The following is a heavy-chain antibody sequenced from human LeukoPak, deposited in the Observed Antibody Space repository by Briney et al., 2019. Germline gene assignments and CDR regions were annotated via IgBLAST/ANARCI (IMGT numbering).Heavy chain of an antibody. V-gene: IGHV4-39*07. CDR3: TRGSGWYVY. CDR2: ISYSGST. CDR1: GGSISSTNNY. Sequence: SETLSLTCTVSGGSISSTNNYWAWIRQPPGKGLEWIGSISYSGSTSYNLSLKRRVTMSIDTSKNQFSLKLSSVTAADTAVYYCTRGSGWYVYWGQGTLVTVSS. J-gene: IGHJ4*02. D-gene: IGHD6-19*01.